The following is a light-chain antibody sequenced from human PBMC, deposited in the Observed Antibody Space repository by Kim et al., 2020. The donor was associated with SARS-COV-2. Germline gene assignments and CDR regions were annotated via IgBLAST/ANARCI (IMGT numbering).Light chain of an antibody. CDR1: KSVSSL. J-gene: IGKJ1*01. V-gene: IGKV1-5*01. Sequence: ASIGDRVTITCRASKSVSSLLAWYQQKPGQAPNLLIYDASSLKSGVPSRFSGRGSGTEFTLTIRRLQPDDFATYYCQQYNTSPRTFGQGTKVDIK. CDR2: DAS. CDR3: QQYNTSPRT.